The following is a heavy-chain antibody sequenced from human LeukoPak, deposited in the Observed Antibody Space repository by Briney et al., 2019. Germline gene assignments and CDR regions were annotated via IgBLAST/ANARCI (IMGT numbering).Heavy chain of an antibody. CDR1: GFTFSSYA. Sequence: PGGSLRLSCAASGFTFSSYAMNWVRQAPGKGLEWVSVISGSGSNMYYAESVKGRFTISRDNSKNTVDLEMKSLRAADTATYYCAKGLTVATGAYGMDVWGQGTTVTVSS. CDR3: AKGLTVATGAYGMDV. CDR2: ISGSGSNM. J-gene: IGHJ6*02. D-gene: IGHD5-12*01. V-gene: IGHV3-23*01.